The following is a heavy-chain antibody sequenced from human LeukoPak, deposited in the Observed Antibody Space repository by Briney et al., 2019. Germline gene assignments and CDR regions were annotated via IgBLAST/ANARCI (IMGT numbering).Heavy chain of an antibody. V-gene: IGHV3-9*03. J-gene: IGHJ6*03. CDR1: GFSFDDYA. Sequence: GGSLRLSCAASGFSFDDYAMHWVRQVPGEGLEWVSGISSNSGSMGYADSVKGRFTISRDNAKNSLYLQMNSLRAEDMGLYYCAKDAYSASPRGYYMDVWGKGTTVTVSS. CDR2: ISSNSGSM. CDR3: AKDAYSASPRGYYMDV. D-gene: IGHD6-13*01.